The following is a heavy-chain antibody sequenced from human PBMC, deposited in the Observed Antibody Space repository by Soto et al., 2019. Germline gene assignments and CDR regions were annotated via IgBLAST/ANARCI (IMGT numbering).Heavy chain of an antibody. CDR1: GFTFSSHA. V-gene: IGHV3-30-3*01. CDR3: AREQIVPSGSYYGMDV. CDR2: MSFDGTNE. J-gene: IGHJ6*02. D-gene: IGHD6-6*01. Sequence: QMHLVESGGGVVQPGRSLRLSCAASGFTFSSHAMHWVRQAPGKGLEWVAIMSFDGTNEFYADSVKGRFTISRDNSKNTLYLQMSSLRPEDTAVYYCAREQIVPSGSYYGMDVWGQGTTVTVSS.